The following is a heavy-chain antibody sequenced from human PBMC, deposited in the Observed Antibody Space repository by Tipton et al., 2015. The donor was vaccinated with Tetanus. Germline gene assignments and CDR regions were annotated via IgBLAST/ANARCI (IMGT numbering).Heavy chain of an antibody. Sequence: SLRLSCAASGFSVSTNYVSWVRQAPGKGLEWVSVIYSGGSAYYADSVKGRFTVSRDSSRNTLDLQMNSLRAEDTAVYYCTRDSHKTYWGQGTLVTVSS. CDR1: GFSVSTNY. CDR2: IYSGGSA. V-gene: IGHV3-53*01. CDR3: TRDSHKTY. J-gene: IGHJ4*02.